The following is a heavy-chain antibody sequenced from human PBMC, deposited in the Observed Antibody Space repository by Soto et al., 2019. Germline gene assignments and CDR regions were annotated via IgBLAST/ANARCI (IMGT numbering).Heavy chain of an antibody. CDR1: GGSFSGYY. D-gene: IGHD1-1*01. J-gene: IGHJ2*01. CDR3: AREVPSRYFDL. V-gene: IGHV4-34*01. Sequence: SETLSLTCAVYGGSFSGYYWSWIRQPPGKGLEWIGEINHSGSTNYNPSLKSRVTISVDTSKNQFSLKLSSVTAADTAVYYCAREVPSRYFDLWGRGTPVTVSS. CDR2: INHSGST.